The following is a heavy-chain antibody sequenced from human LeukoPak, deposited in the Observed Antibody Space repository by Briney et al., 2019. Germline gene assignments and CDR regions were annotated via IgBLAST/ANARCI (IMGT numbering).Heavy chain of an antibody. CDR1: GFTFSDFY. CDR2: ISSSGRTI. V-gene: IGHV3-11*04. Sequence: EGSLRLSCAASGFTFSDFYMSWIRQAPGKGLEWLSYISSSGRTIYYADSVRGRFTISRDNAKNSLYLQMNSLRAEDTAVYYCARWRGGMGLLNHPYFDYWGQGTLVTVSS. D-gene: IGHD3-3*01. J-gene: IGHJ4*02. CDR3: ARWRGGMGLLNHPYFDY.